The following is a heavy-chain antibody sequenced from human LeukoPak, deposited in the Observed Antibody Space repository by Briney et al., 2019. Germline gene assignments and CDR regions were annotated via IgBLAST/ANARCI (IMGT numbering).Heavy chain of an antibody. CDR1: GGSISSSSYY. D-gene: IGHD6-19*01. CDR3: ARHRPYSSGWYGVGSCWFDP. J-gene: IGHJ5*02. CDR2: IYYSGST. V-gene: IGHV4-39*01. Sequence: KPSETLSLTCTVSGGSISSSSYYWGWIRQPPGKGLEWIGSIYYSGSTYYNPSLKSRVTISVDTSKNQFSLKLSSVTAADTAVYYCARHRPYSSGWYGVGSCWFDPWGQGTLVTVSS.